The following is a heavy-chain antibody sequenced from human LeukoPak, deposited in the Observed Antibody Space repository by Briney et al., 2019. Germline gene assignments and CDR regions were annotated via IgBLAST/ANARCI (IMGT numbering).Heavy chain of an antibody. CDR3: ARERRDGGFGELLSLPFDY. CDR2: ISSSSSYI. CDR1: GLTFSSYS. V-gene: IGHV3-21*01. J-gene: IGHJ4*02. D-gene: IGHD3-10*01. Sequence: GGSLRLPCAASGLTFSSYSMNWVRQAPGKGLEWVSSISSSSSYIYYADSVKGRFTISRDNAKNSLYLQMNSLRAEDTAVYYCARERRDGGFGELLSLPFDYWGQGTLVTVSS.